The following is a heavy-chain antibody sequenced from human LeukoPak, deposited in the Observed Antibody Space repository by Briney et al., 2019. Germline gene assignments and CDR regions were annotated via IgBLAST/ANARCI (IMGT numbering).Heavy chain of an antibody. V-gene: IGHV3-23*01. CDR1: GFTFSSYA. CDR2: ISGSGGST. D-gene: IGHD3-10*01. J-gene: IGHJ4*02. Sequence: GGSLRLSCAASGFTFSSYAMSWVRQAPGKGLEWVSAISGSGGSTYYADSVKGRFTISRDNAKNSLYLQMNSLRAEDTAVYYCARASRDFIHWGQGTLVTVSS. CDR3: ARASRDFIH.